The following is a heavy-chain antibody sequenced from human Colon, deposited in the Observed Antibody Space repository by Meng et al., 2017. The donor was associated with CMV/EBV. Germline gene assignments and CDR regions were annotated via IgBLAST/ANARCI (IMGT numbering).Heavy chain of an antibody. D-gene: IGHD3-10*01. CDR2: ISTGGVTI. J-gene: IGHJ6*02. CDR3: VRRRGRGYGMDV. Sequence: GESLKISCAASGFSFSSSEMNWVRQAPGKGLEWVSFISTGGVTINYADSVKGRFTISRDNAKNSLYLQMNSLRAEDTAIYYCVRRRGRGYGMDVWGQGTTVTVSS. V-gene: IGHV3-48*03. CDR1: GFSFSSSE.